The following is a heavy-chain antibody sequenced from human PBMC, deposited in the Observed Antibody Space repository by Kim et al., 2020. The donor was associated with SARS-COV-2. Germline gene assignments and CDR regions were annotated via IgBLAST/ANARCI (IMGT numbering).Heavy chain of an antibody. Sequence: GGSLRLSCAASGFTFSSYAMHWVRQAPGKGLEWVAVISYDGSNKYYADSVKGRFTISRDNSKNTLYLQMNSLRAEDTAVYYCARVFKWELLDLGGMDVWGQGTTVTVSS. V-gene: IGHV3-30*04. D-gene: IGHD1-26*01. CDR1: GFTFSSYA. CDR2: ISYDGSNK. CDR3: ARVFKWELLDLGGMDV. J-gene: IGHJ6*02.